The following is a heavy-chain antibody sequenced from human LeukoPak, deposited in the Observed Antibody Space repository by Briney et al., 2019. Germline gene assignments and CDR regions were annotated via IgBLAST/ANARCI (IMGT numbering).Heavy chain of an antibody. D-gene: IGHD1-26*01. CDR2: IIPIFGTA. V-gene: IGHV1-69*01. Sequence: SLNVSCKASGCTFSSDAISWVRQAPGQGLEWMGGIIPIFGTANYAQKFQGRVTITADESTSTAYMELSSPRSEDTAVYYCARGILGELTSSDYWGQGTLVTVSS. J-gene: IGHJ4*02. CDR3: ARGILGELTSSDY. CDR1: GCTFSSDA.